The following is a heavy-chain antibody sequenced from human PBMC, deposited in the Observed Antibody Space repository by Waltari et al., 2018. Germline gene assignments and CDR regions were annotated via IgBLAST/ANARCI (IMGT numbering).Heavy chain of an antibody. V-gene: IGHV3-7*01. CDR3: ARDTLNYDFWSGSYYFDY. CDR2: IKQDGSEK. Sequence: EVQLVESGGGLVQPGGSLRLSCAASGFTFSSYWMSWVRQAPGKGLGWVGNIKQDGSEKYYVDSVKGRVTISRDNAKNSLYLQMNSLRAEDTAVYYCARDTLNYDFWSGSYYFDYWGQGTLVTVSS. J-gene: IGHJ4*02. D-gene: IGHD3-3*01. CDR1: GFTFSSYW.